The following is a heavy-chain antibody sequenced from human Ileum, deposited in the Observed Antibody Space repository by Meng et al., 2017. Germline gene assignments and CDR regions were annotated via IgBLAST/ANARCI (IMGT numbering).Heavy chain of an antibody. J-gene: IGHJ4*02. V-gene: IGHV3-7*01. CDR1: GFTFGSHR. Sequence: GESLKISCAGSGFTFGSHRMSWVRQAPGQGLEWVANINEDGSENYYLDSVKGRFTVSRDNAKNSLYLQMNSLRADDTAVYYCATSESLAHWGQGTLVTVSS. CDR3: ATSESLAH. CDR2: INEDGSEN.